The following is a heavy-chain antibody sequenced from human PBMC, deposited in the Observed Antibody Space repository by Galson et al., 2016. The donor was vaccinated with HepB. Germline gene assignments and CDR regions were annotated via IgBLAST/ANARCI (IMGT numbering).Heavy chain of an antibody. CDR2: ISSSNTYI. V-gene: IGHV3-21*01. CDR3: ARGEYNYGQSYYFDY. J-gene: IGHJ4*02. Sequence: SLRLSCAASGFSFSIYSMNWVRQAPGKGLEWVSSISSSNTYIDYADSVKGRFTISRDNAKNSLYLQMSSLRAEDTAVYYCARGEYNYGQSYYFDYWGQGTLVTVSS. D-gene: IGHD5-24*01. CDR1: GFSFSIYS.